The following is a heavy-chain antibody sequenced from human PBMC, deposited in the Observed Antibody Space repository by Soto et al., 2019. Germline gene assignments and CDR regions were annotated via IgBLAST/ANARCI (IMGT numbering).Heavy chain of an antibody. Sequence: GESLKISCKGSGYRFTSDWIGWVRQMPGKGLEWMGIIYPGDSDTRYSPSFQGQVTISADKSISTAYLQWSSLKASDTAVYYCARGWTTVTRTTNYYYGMDVWGQGTTVTVSS. D-gene: IGHD4-4*01. CDR3: ARGWTTVTRTTNYYYGMDV. J-gene: IGHJ6*02. CDR2: IYPGDSDT. V-gene: IGHV5-51*01. CDR1: GYRFTSDW.